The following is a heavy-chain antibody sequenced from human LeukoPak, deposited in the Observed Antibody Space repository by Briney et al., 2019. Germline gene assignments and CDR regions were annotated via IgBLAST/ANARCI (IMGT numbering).Heavy chain of an antibody. J-gene: IGHJ4*02. V-gene: IGHV2-70*11. D-gene: IGHD6-13*01. Sequence: SGPTLVNPTQTLTLTCTFSGFSLSTSGMCVSWIRQPPGKALEWLARIDSDDDKYYSTSLKTRLTISKGTSKNQVVLTMTNMDPVDTATYYCARSTPAGRQLDYWGQGTLVTVSS. CDR3: ARSTPAGRQLDY. CDR1: GFSLSTSGMC. CDR2: IDSDDDK.